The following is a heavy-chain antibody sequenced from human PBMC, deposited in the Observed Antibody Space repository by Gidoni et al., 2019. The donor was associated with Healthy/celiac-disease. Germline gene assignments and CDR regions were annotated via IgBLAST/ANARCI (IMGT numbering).Heavy chain of an antibody. J-gene: IGHJ4*02. D-gene: IGHD6-6*01. CDR3: ARQPIAARSAVLDY. CDR1: GCSISSYY. Sequence: QVQLQESGPGLVKPSETLSLTCTVSGCSISSYYWSWIRQPPGKGLEWIGYIYYSGSTNYNPSLKSRVTISVDTSKNQFSLKLSSVTAADTAVYYCARQPIAARSAVLDYWGQGTLVTVSS. V-gene: IGHV4-59*08. CDR2: IYYSGST.